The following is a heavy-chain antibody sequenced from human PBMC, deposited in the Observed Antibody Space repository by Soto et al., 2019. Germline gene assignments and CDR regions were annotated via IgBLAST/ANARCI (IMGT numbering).Heavy chain of an antibody. CDR1: GFTFGGYG. CDR2: IWFDGSNT. Sequence: QVQLVESGGGVVQPGRSLRLSCAASGFTFGGYGMHWVRQAPGKGLEWVAIIWFDGSNTYYSDSVKGRFTISRDNSKNTLYLQINSLRAEDTAVYYCARNQRYYGSGRSSFEYWGQGTLVTVSS. CDR3: ARNQRYYGSGRSSFEY. D-gene: IGHD3-10*01. J-gene: IGHJ4*02. V-gene: IGHV3-33*01.